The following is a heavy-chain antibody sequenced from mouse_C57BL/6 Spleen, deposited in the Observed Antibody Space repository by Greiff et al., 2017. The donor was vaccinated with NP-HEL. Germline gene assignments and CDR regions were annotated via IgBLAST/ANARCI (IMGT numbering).Heavy chain of an antibody. D-gene: IGHD2-12*01. CDR1: GYTFTSYW. Sequence: QVQLQQPGAELVKPGASVKLSCKASGYTFTSYWMQWVKQRPGQGLEWIGEIDPSDSDTNYNQKFKGKAKLTVDTSASTAYMELSSLTSEDSAVYYCASGGDSYYGWFDYWGQGTTLTVSS. CDR3: ASGGDSYYGWFDY. J-gene: IGHJ2*01. V-gene: IGHV1-50*01. CDR2: IDPSDSDT.